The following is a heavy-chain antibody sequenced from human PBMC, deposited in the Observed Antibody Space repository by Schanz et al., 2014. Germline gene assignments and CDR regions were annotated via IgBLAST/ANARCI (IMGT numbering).Heavy chain of an antibody. D-gene: IGHD2-8*01. CDR2: IKKDGSEK. CDR3: VRDILQRVYDAVSP. V-gene: IGHV3-7*01. J-gene: IGHJ5*02. Sequence: EVQLAESGGGLVQPGGSLRLSCAASGFTFSGFWMTWVRPAPGKGLEWVANIKKDGSEKYYVDSVKGRFTIYRDNAKNSLFLQRNSLRPEDTAVYYCVRDILQRVYDAVSPWGQGTLVTVSS. CDR1: GFTFSGFW.